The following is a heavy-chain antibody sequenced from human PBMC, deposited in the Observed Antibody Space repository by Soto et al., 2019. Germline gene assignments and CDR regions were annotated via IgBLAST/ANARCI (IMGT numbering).Heavy chain of an antibody. V-gene: IGHV3-30*18. CDR1: GFTFSSYG. CDR2: ISYDGSNK. D-gene: IGHD6-13*01. J-gene: IGHJ4*02. CDR3: AKDGSASWYVDY. Sequence: QVQLVESGGGVVQPGRSLRLSCAASGFTFSSYGIHWVRQAPGKGLEWVAIISYDGSNKYYADSVKGRFTISRDNSKNTLYLQMNNLRAEDTAVYYCAKDGSASWYVDYWGQGTLVTVSS.